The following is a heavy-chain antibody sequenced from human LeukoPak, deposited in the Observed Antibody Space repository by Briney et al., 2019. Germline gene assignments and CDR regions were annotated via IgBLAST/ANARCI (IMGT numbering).Heavy chain of an antibody. CDR2: IWYDGSNK. D-gene: IGHD3-22*01. CDR3: ARDMDYYDSSGYADY. Sequence: GGSLRLSCAACGFTFSSYDMHGVRQARGKGLEWVAVIWYDGSNKYYADSVKGRFTISRDNSKNTLYLQMNSLRAEDTAVYYCARDMDYYDSSGYADYWGQGTLVTVSS. V-gene: IGHV3-33*01. CDR1: GFTFSSYD. J-gene: IGHJ4*02.